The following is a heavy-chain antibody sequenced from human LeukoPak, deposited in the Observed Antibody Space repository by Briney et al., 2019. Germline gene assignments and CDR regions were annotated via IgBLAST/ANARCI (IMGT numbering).Heavy chain of an antibody. CDR3: ATNLWFGELLLGGAFDM. J-gene: IGHJ3*02. V-gene: IGHV3-23*01. Sequence: PGGSLRLSCAASGFTFSNYAMSWVRQAPGMGLECVSTISGSGGSTYYADSVKGRFTLSRDNSTNTMYLQMNTLRAEDTAVYYCATNLWFGELLLGGAFDMWGQGTMVTVSS. CDR2: ISGSGGST. D-gene: IGHD3-10*01. CDR1: GFTFSNYA.